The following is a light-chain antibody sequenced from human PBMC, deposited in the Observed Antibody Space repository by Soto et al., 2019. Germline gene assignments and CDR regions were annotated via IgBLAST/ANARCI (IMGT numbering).Light chain of an antibody. CDR3: QQYDSLAYT. J-gene: IGKJ2*01. CDR1: QDITNY. CDR2: DAS. Sequence: DVQMTQSPSSLSASVKDRVTITCQASQDITNYLNWYQQKPGKAPKLLIYDASNLKTGVPSRFSGSGSGTDFTFTISSLQPEDIATYYCQQYDSLAYTFGQGTKLEIK. V-gene: IGKV1-33*01.